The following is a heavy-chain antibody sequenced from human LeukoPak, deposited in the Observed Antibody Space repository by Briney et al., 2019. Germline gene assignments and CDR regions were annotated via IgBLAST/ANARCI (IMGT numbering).Heavy chain of an antibody. CDR1: GFTFSSYA. V-gene: IGHV3-30-3*01. Sequence: PGGSLRLSCAASGFTFSSYAMHWVRQAPGKGLEWVAVISYDGSNKHYADSVKGRFTISRDNSKNTLYLQMNSLRAEDTAVYYCARGDDILTGYYSGPTYYFDYWGQGTLVTVSS. D-gene: IGHD3-9*01. CDR3: ARGDDILTGYYSGPTYYFDY. CDR2: ISYDGSNK. J-gene: IGHJ4*02.